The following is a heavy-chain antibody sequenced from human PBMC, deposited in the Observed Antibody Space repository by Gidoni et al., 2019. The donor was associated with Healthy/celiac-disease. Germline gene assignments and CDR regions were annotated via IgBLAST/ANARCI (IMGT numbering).Heavy chain of an antibody. Sequence: QVQLVHSGAEVKKPGASVKVSCKASGYTFTGYYMHWVRQAPGQGLEWMGWINPMTRDTSISTAYMELSRLRSDDTAVYYCARDRTPSSPWGMDVWGQGTTVTVSS. V-gene: IGHV1-2*02. J-gene: IGHJ6*02. CDR1: GYTFTGYY. CDR3: ARDRTPSSPWGMDV. D-gene: IGHD6-19*01. CDR2: INP.